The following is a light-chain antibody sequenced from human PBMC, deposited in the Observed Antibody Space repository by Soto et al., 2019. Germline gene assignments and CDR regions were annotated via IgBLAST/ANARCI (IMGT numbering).Light chain of an antibody. V-gene: IGKV3D-15*01. CDR2: GVS. Sequence: EIVLTQSSATLSLSPGERATLSCRASQSVTSNALAWYQQKPGQAPRLLIYGVSSRATGIPDRFSGSGSGTEFTLTISSLQSEDSAFYYCQQYNKWPITFGQGTRLEIK. CDR3: QQYNKWPIT. CDR1: QSVTSN. J-gene: IGKJ5*01.